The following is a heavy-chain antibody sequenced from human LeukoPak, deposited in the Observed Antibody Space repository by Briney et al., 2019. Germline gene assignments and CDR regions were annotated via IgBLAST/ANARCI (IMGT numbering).Heavy chain of an antibody. CDR2: INHSGST. J-gene: IGHJ6*04. CDR1: GGSISSGDYY. Sequence: SQTLSLTCTVSGGSISSGDYYWSWIRQPPGKGLEWIGEINHSGSTNYNPSLKSRVTISVDTSKNQFSLKLSSVTAADTAVYYCALDSHCSSSSCPNPYYYYGMDVWGKGTTVTVSS. V-gene: IGHV4-30-4*08. CDR3: ALDSHCSSSSCPNPYYYYGMDV. D-gene: IGHD2-2*01.